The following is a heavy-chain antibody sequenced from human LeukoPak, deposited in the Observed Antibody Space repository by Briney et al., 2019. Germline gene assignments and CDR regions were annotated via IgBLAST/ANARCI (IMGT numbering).Heavy chain of an antibody. Sequence: GGSLRLSCAASGFTFSNYVMHWVRQAPGKGLEWVAFIRYDGSNKYYADSVKGRFTISRDNSKNTLYLQMNSLRAEDTAVYYCATSGLSRFGFWGQGTLVTVSS. V-gene: IGHV3-30*02. CDR3: ATSGLSRFGF. J-gene: IGHJ4*02. D-gene: IGHD2/OR15-2a*01. CDR2: IRYDGSNK. CDR1: GFTFSNYV.